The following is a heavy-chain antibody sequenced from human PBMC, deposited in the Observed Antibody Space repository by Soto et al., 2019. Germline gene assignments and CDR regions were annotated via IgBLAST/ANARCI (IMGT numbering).Heavy chain of an antibody. CDR2: IIPILGIA. CDR1: GGTFSSYT. Sequence: QVQLVQSGAEVKKPGSSVKVSSKASGGTFSSYTISWVRQAPGQGLEWMGRIIPILGIANYAQKFQGRVTITADKSTSPAYMGLSSLRSEDTAVYYCARDAGGSGLFDYWGQGTLVTDSS. J-gene: IGHJ4*02. V-gene: IGHV1-69*08. D-gene: IGHD6-19*01. CDR3: ARDAGGSGLFDY.